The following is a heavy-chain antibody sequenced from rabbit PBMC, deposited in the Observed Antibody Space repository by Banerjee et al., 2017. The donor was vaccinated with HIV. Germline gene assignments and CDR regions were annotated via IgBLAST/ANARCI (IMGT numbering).Heavy chain of an antibody. CDR1: GFDFSSYG. J-gene: IGHJ3*01. D-gene: IGHD1-1*01. Sequence: QEQLVESGGGLVQPGGSLKLSCKASGFDFSSYGVSWVRQAPGKGLEWIACIYNGDGSTHYASWAKGRFTISKTSSTTVTLQVTSLTDADTATYFCAREDGVGSGYPTRLDLWGPGTLVTVS. CDR2: IYNGDGST. CDR3: AREDGVGSGYPTRLDL. V-gene: IGHV1S47*01.